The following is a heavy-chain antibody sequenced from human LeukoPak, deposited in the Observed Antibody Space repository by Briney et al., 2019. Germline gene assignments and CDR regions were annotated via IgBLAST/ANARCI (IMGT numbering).Heavy chain of an antibody. D-gene: IGHD3-22*01. CDR1: GYTFSSYA. CDR3: AKGSYYDSSGSFYFDY. CDR2: ISGSGGST. Sequence: GASVKVSCKASGYTFSSYAMSWVRQAPGKGLEWVSAISGSGGSTYYADSVKGRFTISRGNSKNTLYVQVNSLGTEDTAAYYCAKGSYYDSSGSFYFDYWGQGTLVTVSS. V-gene: IGHV3-23*01. J-gene: IGHJ4*02.